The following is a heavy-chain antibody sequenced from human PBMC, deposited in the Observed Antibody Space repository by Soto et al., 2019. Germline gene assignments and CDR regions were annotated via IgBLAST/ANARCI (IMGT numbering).Heavy chain of an antibody. V-gene: IGHV4-31*03. Sequence: VQLQESGPGLVKPSQTLSLTCTVSGGSIRSGGYFWSWVRQRPGKGLEWIGHIYYRGGTSYNPSLESRVAMSVDTSKNEFTLKVNSVTAADTAIYYCARFAKEENPKLESWYAFDFWGRGTLVTVSS. D-gene: IGHD6-13*01. CDR2: IYYRGGT. CDR1: GGSIRSGGYF. J-gene: IGHJ4*02. CDR3: ARFAKEENPKLESWYAFDF.